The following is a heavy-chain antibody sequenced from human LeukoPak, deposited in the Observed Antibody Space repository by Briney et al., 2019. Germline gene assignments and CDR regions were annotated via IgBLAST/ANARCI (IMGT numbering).Heavy chain of an antibody. D-gene: IGHD3-10*01. CDR3: ARESGSLLWFGELSGGTLDY. Sequence: PSETLSLTCTVSGGSISSYYWSWIRQPAGKGLEWIGRIYTSGSTNYNPSLKSRVTMSVDTSKNQFSLKPSSVTAADTAVYYCARESGSLLWFGELSGGTLDYWGQGTLVTVSS. CDR1: GGSISSYY. CDR2: IYTSGST. J-gene: IGHJ4*02. V-gene: IGHV4-4*07.